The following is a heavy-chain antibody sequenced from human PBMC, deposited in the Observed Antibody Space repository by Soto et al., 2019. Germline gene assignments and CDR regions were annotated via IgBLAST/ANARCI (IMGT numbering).Heavy chain of an antibody. CDR2: INPSGGST. J-gene: IGHJ5*02. V-gene: IGHV1-46*01. Sequence: ASVKVSCKASGYTFTSYYMHWVRQAPGQGLEWMGIINPSGGSTSYAQKFQGRVTMTRGTSTSTVYMELSSLRSEDTAVYYCARDGYDFWSGSHWFDPWGQGTLVTVSS. CDR1: GYTFTSYY. CDR3: ARDGYDFWSGSHWFDP. D-gene: IGHD3-3*01.